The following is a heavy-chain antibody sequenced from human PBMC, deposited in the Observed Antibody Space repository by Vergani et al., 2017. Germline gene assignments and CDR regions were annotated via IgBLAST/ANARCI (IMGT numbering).Heavy chain of an antibody. V-gene: IGHV4-34*01. J-gene: IGHJ4*02. CDR2: VNHGGST. CDR1: GGSFSDYY. Sequence: QVQLQEWGAGLLKTSETLSLTCGVSGGSFSDYYWSWIRQAPGMGLEWIGEVNHGGSTNYNPSLKSRVFISVDTSKNPFSLPLTSVTAAASALYFCASSARAPTRRNPPPDYWGQGILVTVSS. CDR3: ASSARAPTRRNPPPDY.